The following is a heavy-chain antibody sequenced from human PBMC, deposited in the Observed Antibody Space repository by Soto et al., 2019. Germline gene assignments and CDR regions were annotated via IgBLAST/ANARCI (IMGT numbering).Heavy chain of an antibody. J-gene: IGHJ6*01. V-gene: IGHV4-59*01. CDR3: ASLGGSPSYYLAFSTQGFSVIVSSGM. Sequence: SETLCLTYSVSGDSLGKYYWSWLRQSPGEGLEWIGYVYNSGSTNYNPSLKSRVTISLDTSKNQFSLKLKSVTVADTAVYYCASLGGSPSYYLAFSTQGFSVIVSSGM. CDR1: GDSLGKYY. CDR2: VYNSGST. D-gene: IGHD3-10*01.